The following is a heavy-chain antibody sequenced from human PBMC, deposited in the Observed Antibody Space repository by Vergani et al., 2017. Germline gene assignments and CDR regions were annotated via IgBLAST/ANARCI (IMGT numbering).Heavy chain of an antibody. J-gene: IGHJ4*02. CDR3: ARDIGWLWRYFDY. Sequence: QVQLQESGPGLVKPSQTLSLTCTVSGGSISSGSYYLSWIRQPAGKGLEWIGRIYTSGTTNYNPSLKSQVTISVDTSQNQFSRKLSAVTAADTAVYYCARDIGWLWRYFDYWGQGSLVTVSS. D-gene: IGHD5-12*01. CDR2: IYTSGTT. CDR1: GGSISSGSYY. V-gene: IGHV4-61*02.